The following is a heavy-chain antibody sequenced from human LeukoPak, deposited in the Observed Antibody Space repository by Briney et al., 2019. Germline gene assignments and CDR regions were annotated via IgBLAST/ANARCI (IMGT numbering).Heavy chain of an antibody. CDR1: GGSISSYY. CDR3: ARDNGSGEWAWFDP. Sequence: PSETLSLTCTVSGGSISSYYWSWIRQPPGKGLEWIGYIYYSGSTNYNPSLKSRVTISVDTSKNQFSLKLSYVTAADTAVYYCARDNGSGEWAWFDPWGQGTLVTVSS. CDR2: IYYSGST. J-gene: IGHJ5*02. V-gene: IGHV4-59*01. D-gene: IGHD6-25*01.